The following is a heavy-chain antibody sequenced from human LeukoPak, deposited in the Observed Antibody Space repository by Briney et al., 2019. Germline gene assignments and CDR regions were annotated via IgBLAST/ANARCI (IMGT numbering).Heavy chain of an antibody. Sequence: PGGSLRLPCAASGFTFSSYAMHWVRQAPGKGLEWVAVISYDGSNKYYADSVKGRFTISRDNSKNTLYLQMNSLRAEDTAVYYCARDRNDHFDYWGQGTLVTVSS. D-gene: IGHD2-8*01. J-gene: IGHJ4*02. CDR2: ISYDGSNK. CDR1: GFTFSSYA. CDR3: ARDRNDHFDY. V-gene: IGHV3-30-3*01.